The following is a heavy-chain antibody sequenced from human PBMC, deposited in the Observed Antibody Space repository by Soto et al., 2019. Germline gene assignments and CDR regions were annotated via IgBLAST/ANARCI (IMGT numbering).Heavy chain of an antibody. CDR2: INPNSGGT. V-gene: IGHV1-2*04. CDR1: GYTFTGYY. J-gene: IGHJ6*03. D-gene: IGHD3-3*01. Sequence: GASVKVSCKASGYTFTGYYMHWVRQAPGQELEWMGWINPNSGGTNYAQKFQGWVTMTRDTSISTAYMELSRLRSDDTAVYYCARGRSDYDFWSGYSNYYYYMDVWGKGTTATVSS. CDR3: ARGRSDYDFWSGYSNYYYYMDV.